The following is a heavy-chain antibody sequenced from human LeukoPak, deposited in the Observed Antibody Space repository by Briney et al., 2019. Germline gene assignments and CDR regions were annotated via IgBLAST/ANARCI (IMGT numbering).Heavy chain of an antibody. CDR3: ARTYAYDATGDRGH. D-gene: IGHD3-16*01. Sequence: PGGSLRLSCVASRFTFNKYYMSWVRQAPGKGLQWVANINPDGSEKYCVDSVKGRFTISRDNAKNSLYLQMNSLRAEDTAVYYCARTYAYDATGDRGHWSQGTLVTVSS. CDR2: INPDGSEK. CDR1: RFTFNKYY. J-gene: IGHJ4*02. V-gene: IGHV3-7*01.